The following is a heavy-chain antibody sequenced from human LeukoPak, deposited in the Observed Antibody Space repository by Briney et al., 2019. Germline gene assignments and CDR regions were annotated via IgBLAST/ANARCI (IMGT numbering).Heavy chain of an antibody. J-gene: IGHJ4*02. CDR3: ARYNSAWKTDDY. V-gene: IGHV3-7*03. CDR2: IKQDGSDK. CDR1: GFTFNSYW. D-gene: IGHD6-19*01. Sequence: GGSLRLSCAASGFTFNSYWMTWVRQAPGKGLEWVADIKQDGSDKYYAGSVKGRFTISRDNAKNSLYLQMNSLRAEDTAVYFCARYNSAWKTDDYWGQGTLVAVSS.